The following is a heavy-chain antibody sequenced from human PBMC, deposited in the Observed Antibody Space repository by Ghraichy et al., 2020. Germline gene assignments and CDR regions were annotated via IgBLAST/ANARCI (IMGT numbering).Heavy chain of an antibody. CDR2: ISGSSSTI. D-gene: IGHD3-22*01. V-gene: IGHV3-48*02. J-gene: IGHJ4*02. CDR3: ARAYGVVVRDFDD. CDR1: GFTFSSNS. Sequence: GGSLRLSCAASGFTFSSNSMTWVRQAPGKGLEWVSYISGSSSTIYYADSVNGRFTVSRDNGKKSLYLQMNSLRDEDTAVYYCARAYGVVVRDFDDWGQGTLVIVSS.